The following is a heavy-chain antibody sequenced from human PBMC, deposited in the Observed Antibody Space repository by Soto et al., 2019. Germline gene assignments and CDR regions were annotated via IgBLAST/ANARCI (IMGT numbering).Heavy chain of an antibody. D-gene: IGHD6-6*01. CDR1: GGSISSSNW. CDR2: IYHSGST. CDR3: ARLSIAARPSYYYYGMDV. V-gene: IGHV4-4*02. Sequence: PSETLSLTCAVSGGSISSSNWWSWVRQPPGKGLEWIGEIYHSGSTNYNPSLKSRVTISVDKSKNQFSLKLSSVTAADTAVYYCARLSIAARPSYYYYGMDVWGQGTTVTVSS. J-gene: IGHJ6*02.